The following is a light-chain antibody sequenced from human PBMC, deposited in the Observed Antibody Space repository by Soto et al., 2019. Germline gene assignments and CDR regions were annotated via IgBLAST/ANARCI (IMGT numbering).Light chain of an antibody. J-gene: IGLJ1*01. CDR3: SSYTSSSTLYV. CDR1: SSDVGDYNY. Sequence: QSALTQPASVSGSPGQSITISCTGTSSDVGDYNYVSWYQQHPGKAPKLMIYDVSNRPSGVSNRFSGSKSGNTASLTISGLQXXDXSDYYCSSYTSSSTLYVFGTGTKLTVL. V-gene: IGLV2-14*01. CDR2: DVS.